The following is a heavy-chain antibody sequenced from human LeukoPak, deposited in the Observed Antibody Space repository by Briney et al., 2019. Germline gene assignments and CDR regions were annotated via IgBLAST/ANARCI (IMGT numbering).Heavy chain of an antibody. CDR1: GYSFTTYW. D-gene: IGHD3-10*01. CDR3: ARQGHYYGSGSYLYYFDY. CDR2: IYPGDSET. J-gene: IGHJ4*02. V-gene: IGHV5-51*01. Sequence: GESLKISCKGSGYSFTTYWIGWVRQIPGKGLEWMGIIYPGDSETKYSPSFQGQVTISADKSISTAYLQWSSLKASDTAMYYCARQGHYYGSGSYLYYFDYWGQGTLVTVSS.